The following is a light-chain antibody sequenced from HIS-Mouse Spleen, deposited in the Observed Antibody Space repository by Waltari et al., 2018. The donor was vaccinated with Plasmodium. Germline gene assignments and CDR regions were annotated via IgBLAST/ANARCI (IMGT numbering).Light chain of an antibody. V-gene: IGKV3-20*01. CDR3: QQYGSSPT. CDR1: QRVSSSY. Sequence: EIVLTQSPGTLSLSPGERATLSCRASQRVSSSYLAWYQQKPGQAPRRLNYGSSSSATGSPDRFSGSGSGTDFTLTISRLEPEDFAVYYCQQYGSSPTFGQGTKVEIK. CDR2: GSS. J-gene: IGKJ1*01.